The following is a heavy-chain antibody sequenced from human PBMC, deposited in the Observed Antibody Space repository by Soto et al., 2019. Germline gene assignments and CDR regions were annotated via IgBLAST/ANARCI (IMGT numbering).Heavy chain of an antibody. J-gene: IGHJ4*02. CDR2: ISYDGSNK. CDR3: AKDWTRGSSGWYGGYYFDY. Sequence: QVQLVESGGGVVQPGRSLRLSCAASGFTFSSYGMHWVRQAPGKGLEWVAVISYDGSNKYYADSVKGRFTISRDNSKNTLYLQMNSLRAEDTAVYYCAKDWTRGSSGWYGGYYFDYWGQGTLVTVSS. D-gene: IGHD6-19*01. CDR1: GFTFSSYG. V-gene: IGHV3-30*18.